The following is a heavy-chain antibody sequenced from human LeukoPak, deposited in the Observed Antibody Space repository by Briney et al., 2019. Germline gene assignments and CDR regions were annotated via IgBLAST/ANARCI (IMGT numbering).Heavy chain of an antibody. CDR1: GGSFSGYY. D-gene: IGHD3-22*01. CDR3: ARDRYYDSSGYYYPKHYYYGMDV. V-gene: IGHV4-34*01. Sequence: PSETLSLTCAVYGGSFSGYYWSWIRQSPGKGLEWIGEINHSGSTNYNPSLKSRVTISVDTSKNQFSLKLSSVTAADTAVYYCARDRYYDSSGYYYPKHYYYGMDVWGQGTTVTVSS. J-gene: IGHJ6*02. CDR2: INHSGST.